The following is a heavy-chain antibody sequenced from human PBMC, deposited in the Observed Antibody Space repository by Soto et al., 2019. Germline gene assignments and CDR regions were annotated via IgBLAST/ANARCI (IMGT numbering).Heavy chain of an antibody. V-gene: IGHV4-59*01. CDR2: IYYSGRT. D-gene: IGHD2-2*02. CDR3: ARGYCSSTICYIWDNWFDP. J-gene: IGHJ5*02. Sequence: SETLSLTCTVSGGSISSYYWSWIRQPPGKGLEWIGYIYYSGRTNYNPSLKSRVTISVDTSKNQFSLKLSSVTAADSAVYYCARGYCSSTICYIWDNWFDPWGQGTLVTVSS. CDR1: GGSISSYY.